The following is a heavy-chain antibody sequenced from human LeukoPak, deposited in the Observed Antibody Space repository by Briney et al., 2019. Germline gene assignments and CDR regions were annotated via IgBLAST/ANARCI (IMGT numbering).Heavy chain of an antibody. CDR3: ARAEGSGSGAYTLDY. J-gene: IGHJ4*02. D-gene: IGHD3-10*01. Sequence: PSETLSLTCTVSGGSTIKYFRSWIRQPAGKGLEWIGHIYTSGTTHYNPSLKNRVTISLDTSKSQFSLQLNSVTAADTAVYYCARAEGSGSGAYTLDYWGQGILVTVSS. CDR1: GGSTIKYF. CDR2: IYTSGTT. V-gene: IGHV4-4*07.